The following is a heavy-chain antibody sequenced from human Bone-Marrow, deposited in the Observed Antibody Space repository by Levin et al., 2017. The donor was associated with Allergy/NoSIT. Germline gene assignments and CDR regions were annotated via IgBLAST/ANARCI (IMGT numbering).Heavy chain of an antibody. D-gene: IGHD1-1*01. CDR2: ISRTGGAT. V-gene: IGHV3-23*01. CDR1: GFTFSNYA. J-gene: IGHJ1*01. CDR3: AKHVDGDQTRGWNAGEYFQH. Sequence: GGSLRLSCAASGFTFSNYAMSWVRQAPGKGLEWVSSISRTGGATFYADSAKGRFTISRDNSNNTLFLQIHRLRAEDTTVYFCAKHVDGDQTRGWNAGEYFQHWGQGALVTVSS.